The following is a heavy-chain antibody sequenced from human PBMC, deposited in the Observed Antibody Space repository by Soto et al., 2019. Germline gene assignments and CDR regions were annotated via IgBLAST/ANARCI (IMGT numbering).Heavy chain of an antibody. CDR1: GYSFTSYW. CDR2: IYPGDSDT. J-gene: IGHJ4*02. D-gene: IGHD5-12*01. V-gene: IGHV5-51*01. Sequence: GESLKISCKGSGYSFTSYWIGWVRQMPGKGLEWMGIIYPGDSDTRYSPSFQGQVTISADKSISTAYLQWSSLKASDTAMYYCARHWRGYSGYEGYYFDYWGQGTLVTSPQ. CDR3: ARHWRGYSGYEGYYFDY.